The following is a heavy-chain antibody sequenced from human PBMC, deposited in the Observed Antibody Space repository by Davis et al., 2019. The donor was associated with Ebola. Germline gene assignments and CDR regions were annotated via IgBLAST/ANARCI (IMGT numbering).Heavy chain of an antibody. CDR1: GYTFTSYY. CDR2: INPIGGST. Sequence: AASVKVSCKASGYTFTSYYMHWVRQAPGQGLEWMGIINPIGGSTSYAQKFQGRVTMTRDTSTSTVYMELSSLRSEDTAVYYCARASTRYCSGGSCYSVPPGNWFDPWGQGTLVTVSS. J-gene: IGHJ5*02. D-gene: IGHD2-15*01. CDR3: ARASTRYCSGGSCYSVPPGNWFDP. V-gene: IGHV1-46*01.